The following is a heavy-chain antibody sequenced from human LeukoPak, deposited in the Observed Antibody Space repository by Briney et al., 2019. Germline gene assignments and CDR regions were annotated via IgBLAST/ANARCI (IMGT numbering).Heavy chain of an antibody. Sequence: ASVRVSCKTSGYIFIDHYLHWVRQAPGQGLEWMGWINPKSGVTDYAQTLQGRVTVTRDTSMSTVCMDLSRLRSDDTAVYYCTRGGGSSGYPDYWGQGTLVTVSS. V-gene: IGHV1-2*02. CDR3: TRGGGSSGYPDY. CDR1: GYIFIDHY. J-gene: IGHJ4*02. D-gene: IGHD3-22*01. CDR2: INPKSGVT.